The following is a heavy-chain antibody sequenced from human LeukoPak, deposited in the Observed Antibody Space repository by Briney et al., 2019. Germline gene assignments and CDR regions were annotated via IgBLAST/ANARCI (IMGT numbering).Heavy chain of an antibody. CDR1: GGTFSSYA. CDR2: INPSGGST. Sequence: ASVKVSCKASGGTFSSYAISWVRQAPGQGLEWMGIINPSGGSTSYAQKFQGRVTMTRDMSTSTVYMELSSLGSEDTAVYYCASGSGSYYYYMDVWGKGTTVTVSS. CDR3: ASGSGSYYYYMDV. V-gene: IGHV1-46*01. D-gene: IGHD3-10*01. J-gene: IGHJ6*03.